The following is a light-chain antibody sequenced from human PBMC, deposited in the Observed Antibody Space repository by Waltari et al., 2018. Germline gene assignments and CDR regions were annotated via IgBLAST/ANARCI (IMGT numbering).Light chain of an antibody. V-gene: IGKV4-1*01. Sequence: QSVLYNSNDKNYLARHKQKPAQTPMLLIYWTSTRESGVTDRFSGSGSGTDFTLTISNLQAEDVAVYYCQQYYRSRTFGQGTKVEIK. J-gene: IGKJ1*01. CDR1: QSVLYNSNDKNY. CDR2: WTS. CDR3: QQYYRSRT.